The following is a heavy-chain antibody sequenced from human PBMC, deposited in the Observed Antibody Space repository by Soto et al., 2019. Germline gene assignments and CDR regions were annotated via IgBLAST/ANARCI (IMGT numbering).Heavy chain of an antibody. CDR3: ARVVVITGLDAFDI. CDR1: GYTFTSYG. D-gene: IGHD3-22*01. J-gene: IGHJ3*02. V-gene: IGHV1-18*01. Sequence: ASGKVSCKASGYTFTSYGISWVRQAPGQGLEWMGWISAYNGNTNYAQKLQGRVTMTTDTSTSTAYMELRSLRSDDTAVYYCARVVVITGLDAFDIWGQGTMVTVSS. CDR2: ISAYNGNT.